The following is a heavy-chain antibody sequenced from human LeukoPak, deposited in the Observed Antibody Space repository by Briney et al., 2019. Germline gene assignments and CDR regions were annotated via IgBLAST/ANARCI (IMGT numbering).Heavy chain of an antibody. D-gene: IGHD2-2*01. V-gene: IGHV3-73*01. CDR2: IRSKANSYAT. J-gene: IGHJ6*02. CDR3: TGKQDIVVDYYYYYYGMDV. Sequence: PGGSLKLSCAASGFTFSGSAMHWVRQASGKGLEWVGRIRSKANSYATASAASVKGRFTISRDDSKNTAYLQMNSLKTEDTAVYYCTGKQDIVVDYYYYYYGMDVWGQGTTVTVSS. CDR1: GFTFSGSA.